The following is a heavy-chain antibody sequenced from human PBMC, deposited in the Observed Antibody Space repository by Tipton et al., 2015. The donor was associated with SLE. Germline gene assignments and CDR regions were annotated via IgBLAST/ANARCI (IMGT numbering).Heavy chain of an antibody. CDR1: GVSISTSTSY. V-gene: IGHV4-39*01. D-gene: IGHD1-26*01. CDR3: ARAGGGATRNWFDP. Sequence: TLSLTCTVSGVSISTSTSYWGYWAWIRQPPGKGLEWIGSIYYSGSTYYNPSLKSRVTMSGDTSKNQFFLNLSSVTAADTALYYCARAGGGATRNWFDPWGQGTLVTVSS. CDR2: IYYSGST. J-gene: IGHJ5*02.